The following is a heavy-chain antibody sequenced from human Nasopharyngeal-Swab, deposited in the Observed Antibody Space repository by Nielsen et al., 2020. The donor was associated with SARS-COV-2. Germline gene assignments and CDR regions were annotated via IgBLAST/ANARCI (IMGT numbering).Heavy chain of an antibody. V-gene: IGHV1-18*01. Sequence: ASVQVSCKASGYTFTSYGISWVRQAPGQGLEWRGWISAYNGNTNYAQKLQGRVTMTTDTSTSTAYMELRSLRSDDTAVYYCARGEIVVVPAASYYYYYGMDVWGQGTTVTVSS. D-gene: IGHD2-2*01. CDR1: GYTFTSYG. CDR3: ARGEIVVVPAASYYYYYGMDV. CDR2: ISAYNGNT. J-gene: IGHJ6*02.